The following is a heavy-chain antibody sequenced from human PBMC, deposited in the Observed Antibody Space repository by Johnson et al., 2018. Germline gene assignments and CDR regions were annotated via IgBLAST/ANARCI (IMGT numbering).Heavy chain of an antibody. CDR3: AKSTVVRENDHYYFYYMDV. D-gene: IGHD3-10*01. CDR1: GFTFSSYG. V-gene: IGHV3-30*18. CDR2: ISYDGSEK. J-gene: IGHJ6*03. Sequence: QVQLVQSGGGVVQPGRSLRLSCAASGFTFSSYGMHWVRQAPGKGLEWVAVISYDGSEKYYADSVKGRFTISRDNSKNTLYLQMNRLRAEDTAIYHCAKSTVVRENDHYYFYYMDVWGKGTTVTVSS.